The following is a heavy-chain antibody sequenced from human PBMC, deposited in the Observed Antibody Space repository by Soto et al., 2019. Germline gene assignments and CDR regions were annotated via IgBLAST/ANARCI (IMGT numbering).Heavy chain of an antibody. J-gene: IGHJ6*02. Sequence: GASVQVSCNASGGTFSSYAISWVRQAPGQGLEWMGGIIPIFGTANYAQKFQGRVTITADESTSTAYMELSSLRSEDTAVYYCARVLFRSRQWLVMAYYYYGMDVWGQGTTVTV. CDR1: GGTFSSYA. CDR2: IIPIFGTA. CDR3: ARVLFRSRQWLVMAYYYYGMDV. V-gene: IGHV1-69*13. D-gene: IGHD6-19*01.